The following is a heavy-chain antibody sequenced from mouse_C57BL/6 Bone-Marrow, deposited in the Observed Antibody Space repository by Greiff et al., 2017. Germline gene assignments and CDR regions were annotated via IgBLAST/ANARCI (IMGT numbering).Heavy chain of an antibody. CDR3: ARDPVITTVVIDV. CDR2: ISYDGSN. CDR1: GYSITSGYY. D-gene: IGHD1-1*01. Sequence: EVQRVESGPGLVKPSQSLSLTCSVTGYSITSGYYWNWIRQFPGNKLEWMGYISYDGSNNYNPSLKNRISITRDTSKNQFFLKLNSVTTEDTATYYCARDPVITTVVIDVWGTGTTVTVSS. V-gene: IGHV3-6*01. J-gene: IGHJ1*03.